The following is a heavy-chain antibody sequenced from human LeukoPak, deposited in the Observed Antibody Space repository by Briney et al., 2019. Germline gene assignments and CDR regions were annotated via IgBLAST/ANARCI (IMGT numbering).Heavy chain of an antibody. CDR1: GYTFTSYG. J-gene: IGHJ4*02. CDR2: ISAYNGNT. V-gene: IGHV1-18*01. Sequence: GASVKVSCKASGYTFTSYGISWVRQAPGQGLEWMGWISAYNGNTNYAQKLQGRVTMTTDTSTSTAYMELRSLRSDDTAVYYCARPRTSYDSSGYYYNWGQGTLVTVSS. D-gene: IGHD3-22*01. CDR3: ARPRTSYDSSGYYYN.